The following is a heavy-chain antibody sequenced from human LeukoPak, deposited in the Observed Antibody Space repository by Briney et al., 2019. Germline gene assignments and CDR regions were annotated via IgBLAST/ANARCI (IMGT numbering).Heavy chain of an antibody. J-gene: IGHJ4*02. CDR2: ISYDGSNK. Sequence: PGGSLRLSCAASGFTFSSYAMHWVRQAPGKGLEWVAVISYDGSNKYYADSVKGRFTISRDNSKNTLYLQMSSLRAEDTAVYYCARVVGATRTYYFDYWGQGTLVTVSS. CDR1: GFTFSSYA. V-gene: IGHV3-30*04. D-gene: IGHD1-26*01. CDR3: ARVVGATRTYYFDY.